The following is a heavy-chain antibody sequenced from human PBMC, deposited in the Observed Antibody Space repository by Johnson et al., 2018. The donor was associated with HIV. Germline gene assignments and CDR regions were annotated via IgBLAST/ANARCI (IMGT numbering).Heavy chain of an antibody. CDR3: ARGGAQFFEWLLSDQYAFDI. CDR1: GFTFSSYD. V-gene: IGHV3-13*01. Sequence: VQLVESWGGLVQPGGSLRLSCAASGFTFSSYDMHWVRQATGKGLEWVSAIGTAGDTYYADSVKGRFTISRDNSKNKLYLQMNSLRAEDTAVYYCARGGAQFFEWLLSDQYAFDIWGQGTMVTVSS. J-gene: IGHJ3*02. CDR2: IGTAGDT. D-gene: IGHD3-3*01.